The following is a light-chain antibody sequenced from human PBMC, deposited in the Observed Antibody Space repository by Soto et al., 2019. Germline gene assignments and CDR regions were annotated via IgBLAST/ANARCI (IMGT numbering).Light chain of an antibody. CDR3: QQANSFPLT. CDR1: QGVNTW. V-gene: IGKV1-12*01. J-gene: IGKJ4*01. CDR2: EAS. Sequence: DIPMTQSPSSVSASVGDRVTITCRASQGVNTWLAWYQKKPGKAPELLVYEASILHSGVPSRFSGSGSGTDFTLTISSLQPEDFATYYCQQANSFPLTFGGGTKVEVQ.